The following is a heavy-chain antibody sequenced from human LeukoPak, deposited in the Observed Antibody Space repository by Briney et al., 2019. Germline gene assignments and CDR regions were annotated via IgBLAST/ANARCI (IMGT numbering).Heavy chain of an antibody. CDR3: ARAPEAPWSYSSSWYRDY. V-gene: IGHV4-34*01. J-gene: IGHJ4*02. CDR2: INHSGSI. Sequence: SETLSLTCAVYGGSFSGCYWSWIRQPPGKGLEWIGEINHSGSINYNPSLKSRVTISVDTSKNQFSLKLSSVTAADTAVYYCARAPEAPWSYSSSWYRDYWGQGTLVTVSS. CDR1: GGSFSGCY. D-gene: IGHD6-13*01.